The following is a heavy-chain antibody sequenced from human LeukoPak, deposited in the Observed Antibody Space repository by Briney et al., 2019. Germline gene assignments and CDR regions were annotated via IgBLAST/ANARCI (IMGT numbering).Heavy chain of an antibody. Sequence: ASVKVSCKASGYSFTSYGISWVRQAPGQGLEWVGWISAYNGKTNYAQNLQGRVTMTTDSSTSTAYMDLRSLRSDDTAVYYCARVLFYGYYVDYWGQGTLVTVSS. CDR1: GYSFTSYG. V-gene: IGHV1-18*01. CDR2: ISAYNGKT. D-gene: IGHD3-22*01. CDR3: ARVLFYGYYVDY. J-gene: IGHJ4*02.